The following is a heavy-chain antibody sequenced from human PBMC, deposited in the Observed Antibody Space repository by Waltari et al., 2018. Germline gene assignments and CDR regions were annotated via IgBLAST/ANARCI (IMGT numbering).Heavy chain of an antibody. CDR3: ARELVSSSWRGGSYYYYYYYMDV. Sequence: QVQLQESGPGLVKPSETLSLTCTVSGGSISSYYWSWIRQPPGKGLEWIGYIYYSGSTNCNPSLKRRVTISVDTSKNQFSLKLSSVTAADTAVYYCARELVSSSWRGGSYYYYYYYMDVWGKGTTVTVSS. CDR2: IYYSGST. D-gene: IGHD6-13*01. CDR1: GGSISSYY. V-gene: IGHV4-59*01. J-gene: IGHJ6*03.